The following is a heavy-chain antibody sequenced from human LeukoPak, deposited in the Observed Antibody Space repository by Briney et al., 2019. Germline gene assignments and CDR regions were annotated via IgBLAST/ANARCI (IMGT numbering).Heavy chain of an antibody. J-gene: IGHJ4*02. D-gene: IGHD2-21*01. CDR2: INLGGNEG. CDR3: TRAGSFCGSTSFYDS. V-gene: IGHV3-7*04. Sequence: GGSLRLSCGTSGFTFNNYWMAWVRQSPGKGLDWVANINLGGNEGRYADSVKDRFTISRDNAKNSLYLQMNSLRDEDTGVYYCTRAGSFCGSTSFYDSWGQGVLVTVSS. CDR1: GFTFNNYW.